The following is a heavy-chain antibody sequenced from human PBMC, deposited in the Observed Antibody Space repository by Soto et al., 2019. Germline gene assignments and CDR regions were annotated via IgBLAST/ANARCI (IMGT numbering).Heavy chain of an antibody. CDR3: AHHTIEPATNWFDP. J-gene: IGHJ5*02. V-gene: IGHV1-46*01. Sequence: ASVKFSCKASGGTFSSYAISWVRQAPGQELEWMGIINPSGGSTSYAQKFQGRLTITKDTSKKQVVLAMTNMDPVDTATYYCAHHTIEPATNWFDPWGPGALVTVSS. D-gene: IGHD2-2*01. CDR1: GGTFSSYA. CDR2: INPSGGST.